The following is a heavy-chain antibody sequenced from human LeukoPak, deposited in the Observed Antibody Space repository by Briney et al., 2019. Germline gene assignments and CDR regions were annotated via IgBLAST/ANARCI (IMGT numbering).Heavy chain of an antibody. CDR1: GGSISSYY. J-gene: IGHJ6*02. V-gene: IGHV4-59*01. CDR2: IYYSGST. Sequence: SETLSLTCTVSGGSISSYYWSWIRQPPGKGLEWIGYIYYSGSTNYNPSLKSRVTISVDTSKNQFSLKLSSVTAADTAVYYCARELAMPPYYYYGMDVWGQGTTVTVSS. D-gene: IGHD2-2*01. CDR3: ARELAMPPYYYYGMDV.